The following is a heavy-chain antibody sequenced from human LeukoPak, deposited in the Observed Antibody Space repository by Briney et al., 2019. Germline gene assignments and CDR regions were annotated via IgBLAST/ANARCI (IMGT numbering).Heavy chain of an antibody. CDR1: GYTFTSYG. CDR3: ARDTRRIVGETGFDY. CDR2: ISAYNGNT. Sequence: ASVKVSCKASGYTFTSYGISWVRQAPGQGLEWMGWISAYNGNTNYAQKLQGRVTMTTDTSTSTAYMELRSLRSDDTAVYYCARDTRRIVGETGFDYWGQGTLVTVSS. D-gene: IGHD1-26*01. V-gene: IGHV1-18*01. J-gene: IGHJ4*02.